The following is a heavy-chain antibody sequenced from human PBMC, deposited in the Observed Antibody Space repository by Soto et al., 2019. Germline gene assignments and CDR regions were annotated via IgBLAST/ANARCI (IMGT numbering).Heavy chain of an antibody. Sequence: GGSLRLSCAASGFTFNRYAMHWVRQAPGKGLEWVAVILYDGSKKYYSDSVKGRFTISRDNSKNTLYLQMNSLRADDTAIYYCAKTYCGGDCYGDNWFDPWGQGTLVTVSS. J-gene: IGHJ5*02. CDR1: GFTFNRYA. V-gene: IGHV3-30*18. CDR2: ILYDGSKK. CDR3: AKTYCGGDCYGDNWFDP. D-gene: IGHD2-21*01.